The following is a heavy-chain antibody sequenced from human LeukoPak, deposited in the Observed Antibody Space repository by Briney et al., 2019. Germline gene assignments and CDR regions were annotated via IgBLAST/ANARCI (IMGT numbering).Heavy chain of an antibody. Sequence: AASVKVSCKASGYTFTIYYMHWVRQAPGQGLEWMGIINPSGGSTSYAQKFQGRVTMTRDMSTSTVYMELRSLRSDDTAAYYCARDDNYGSGQPDDWGQGTLVTVSS. V-gene: IGHV1-46*01. CDR3: ARDDNYGSGQPDD. D-gene: IGHD3-10*01. J-gene: IGHJ4*02. CDR2: INPSGGST. CDR1: GYTFTIYY.